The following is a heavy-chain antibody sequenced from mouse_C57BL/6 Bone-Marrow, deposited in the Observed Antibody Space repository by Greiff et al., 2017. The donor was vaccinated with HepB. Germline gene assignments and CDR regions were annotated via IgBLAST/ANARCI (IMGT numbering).Heavy chain of an antibody. V-gene: IGHV1-81*01. Sequence: QVQLQQSGAELARPGASVKLSCKASGYTFTSYGISWVKQRTGQGLECIGEIYPRSGNTYYNEKFKGKATLTADKSSSTAYMELRSLTSEDSAVYFCAMGGSYWGQGTTLTVSS. CDR2: IYPRSGNT. J-gene: IGHJ2*01. CDR3: AMGGSY. CDR1: GYTFTSYG.